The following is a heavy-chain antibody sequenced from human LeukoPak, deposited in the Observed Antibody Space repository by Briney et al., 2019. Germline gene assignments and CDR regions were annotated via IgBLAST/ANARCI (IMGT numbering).Heavy chain of an antibody. J-gene: IGHJ4*02. CDR1: GGSISSSSYY. Sequence: SETLSLTCTVSGGSISSSSYYWGWIRQPPGKGLEWIGSIYYSGSTYYNPSLKSRVTISVDTSKNQFSLKLSSVTAADTAVYYCARLIYYDSSGYPFDYWGQGALVTVSS. CDR2: IYYSGST. D-gene: IGHD3-22*01. CDR3: ARLIYYDSSGYPFDY. V-gene: IGHV4-39*01.